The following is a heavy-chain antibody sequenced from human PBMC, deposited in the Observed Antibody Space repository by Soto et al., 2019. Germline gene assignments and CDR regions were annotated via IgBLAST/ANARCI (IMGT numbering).Heavy chain of an antibody. V-gene: IGHV3-23*01. CDR3: AKDLYVQPPSGWFDP. Sequence: GGSLRLSCAASGFPFGDHAMHWVRQAPGKGLEWVSAITGRGDTTYYADSVKGRFTVSRDNSKNTLFLQMMSLRAEDTAVYYCAKDLYVQPPSGWFDPWGQGTVVTVSS. J-gene: IGHJ5*02. CDR1: GFPFGDHA. D-gene: IGHD1-26*01. CDR2: ITGRGDTT.